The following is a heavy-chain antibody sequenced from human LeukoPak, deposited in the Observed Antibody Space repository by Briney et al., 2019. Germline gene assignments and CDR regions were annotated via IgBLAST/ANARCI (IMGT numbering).Heavy chain of an antibody. J-gene: IGHJ4*02. CDR2: IYWDDDK. CDR1: GFSLSTRGVG. D-gene: IGHD5-12*01. Sequence: SGPTLVKPTQTLTLTCTFSGFSLSTRGVGVGWIRQPPGKALEWLSLIYWDDDKRYNPSLKSRLTITKDTSKNQVVLTMTNMDPVDTATYYCAHRRVATGVFDYWGQGTLVTVSS. V-gene: IGHV2-5*02. CDR3: AHRRVATGVFDY.